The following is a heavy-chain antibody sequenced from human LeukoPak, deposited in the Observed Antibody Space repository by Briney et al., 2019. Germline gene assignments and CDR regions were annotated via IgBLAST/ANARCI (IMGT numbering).Heavy chain of an antibody. CDR2: ISYDGSNK. J-gene: IGHJ3*02. D-gene: IGHD1-1*01. CDR3: ARSLLERRAYDVFDI. Sequence: GGSLRLSCAASGFTFSSYAMHWVRQAPGKGLEWVAVISYDGSNKYYADSVKGRFTISRDNSKNTLYLQMNSLRAEDTAVYYCARSLLERRAYDVFDIWGQGIMVTVSS. CDR1: GFTFSSYA. V-gene: IGHV3-30-3*01.